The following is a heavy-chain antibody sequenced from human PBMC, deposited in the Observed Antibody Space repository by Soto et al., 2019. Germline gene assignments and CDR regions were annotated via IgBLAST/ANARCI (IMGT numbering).Heavy chain of an antibody. CDR1: GYTFTSHS. CDR3: ARHSGYSYGYPNWFDP. J-gene: IGHJ5*02. V-gene: IGHV1-3*04. CDR2: INTGNGNT. D-gene: IGHD5-18*01. Sequence: ASVKVSCKASGYTFTSHSMHWVRQAPGHRLEWMGWINTGNGNTKYSQKFQGRVTITRDTSASTAFMELSSLGSEDTAVYFCARHSGYSYGYPNWFDPWGQGTLVTVSS.